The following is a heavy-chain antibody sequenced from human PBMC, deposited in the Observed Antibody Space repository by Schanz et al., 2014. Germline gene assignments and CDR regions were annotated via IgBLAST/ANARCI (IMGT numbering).Heavy chain of an antibody. CDR1: GFTVSSNY. CDR3: AKDLISGWSGFDY. D-gene: IGHD6-19*01. J-gene: IGHJ4*02. CDR2: TYSGGST. V-gene: IGHV3-66*01. Sequence: EVQLVESGGGLVQPGESLRLSCAASGFTVSSNYMSWVRQAPGKGLEWVSITYSGGSTYYADSVKGRFTISRDNSKNTLYLLMNSLRAEDTAVYYCAKDLISGWSGFDYWGQGTLVNVSS.